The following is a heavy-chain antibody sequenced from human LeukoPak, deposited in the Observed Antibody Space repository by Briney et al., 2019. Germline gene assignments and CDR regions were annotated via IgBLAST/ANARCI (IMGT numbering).Heavy chain of an antibody. D-gene: IGHD3-10*01. CDR2: IRYDGSNK. V-gene: IGHV3-30*02. CDR3: AKDLLAGTYYYGSGSYTPGFYFDY. Sequence: GGSLRLSCAASGFTFSSYGMHWVRQAPGKGLEWVAFIRYDGSNKYYADSVKGRFTIPRDNSKNTLYLQMNSLRAEDTAVYYCAKDLLAGTYYYGSGSYTPGFYFDYWGQGTLVTVSS. J-gene: IGHJ4*02. CDR1: GFTFSSYG.